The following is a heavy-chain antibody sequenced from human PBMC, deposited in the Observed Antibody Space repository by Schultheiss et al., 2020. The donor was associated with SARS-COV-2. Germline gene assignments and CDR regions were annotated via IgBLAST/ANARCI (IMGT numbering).Heavy chain of an antibody. CDR3: ARDLNMVQGVPNDYYYGMDV. V-gene: IGHV1-18*01. CDR2: ISVYNGDT. CDR1: GYTFTNYG. J-gene: IGHJ6*02. D-gene: IGHD3-10*01. Sequence: ASVKVSCKASGYTFTNYGISWVRQAPGQGLEWMGWISVYNGDTNYAQKLQGRVTMTTDTSTSTAYMELRSLRSDDTAVYYCARDLNMVQGVPNDYYYGMDVWGQGTTVTVSS.